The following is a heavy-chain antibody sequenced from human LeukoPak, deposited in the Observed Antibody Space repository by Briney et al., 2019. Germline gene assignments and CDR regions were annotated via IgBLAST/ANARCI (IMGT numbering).Heavy chain of an antibody. CDR1: GFTFSSYG. J-gene: IGHJ4*02. CDR3: AKDRDYYDSSGSDY. V-gene: IGHV3-30*02. Sequence: GGSLRLSCAASGFTFSSYGMHWVRQARGKGLEWVAFIRYDGSNKYYADSVKGRFTISRDNSKNTLYLQMNSLRAEDTAVYYCAKDRDYYDSSGSDYWGQGTLVTVSS. CDR2: IRYDGSNK. D-gene: IGHD3-22*01.